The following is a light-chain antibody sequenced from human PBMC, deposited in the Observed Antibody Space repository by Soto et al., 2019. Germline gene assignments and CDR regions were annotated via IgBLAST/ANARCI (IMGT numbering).Light chain of an antibody. V-gene: IGKV3-20*01. CDR3: QQYGSSAWT. CDR1: QSVSSSY. J-gene: IGKJ1*01. CDR2: GAS. Sequence: EILLTQAPGTLALSPWEIATLSCRSSQSVSSSYLAWYQQKPGQAPRLLIYGASSRATGIPDRFSGSGSGTDFTLTISRLEPEDFAVYYCQQYGSSAWTFGQGTKVDIK.